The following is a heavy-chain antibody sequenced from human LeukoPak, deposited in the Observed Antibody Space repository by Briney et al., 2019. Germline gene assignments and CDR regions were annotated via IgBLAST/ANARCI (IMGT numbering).Heavy chain of an antibody. J-gene: IGHJ4*02. CDR1: GGTFSSYA. Sequence: ASVKVSCKASGGTFSSYAISWVRQAPGQGLEWMGGIIPIFGTANYAQKFQGRVTITADESTSTAYMELSSLRSEDTAVYYCARAGPYYGDYERYFDYWGQGTLVTVSS. CDR3: ARAGPYYGDYERYFDY. CDR2: IIPIFGTA. V-gene: IGHV1-69*13. D-gene: IGHD4-17*01.